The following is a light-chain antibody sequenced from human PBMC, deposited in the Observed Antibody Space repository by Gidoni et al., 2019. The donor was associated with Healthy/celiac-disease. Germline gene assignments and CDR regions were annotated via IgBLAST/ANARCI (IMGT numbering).Light chain of an antibody. J-gene: IGKJ2*01. CDR2: DAS. CDR3: QQYNSYPYT. CDR1: QSISSW. Sequence: TPTSSSPSTLSASVGDRVTITCRASQSISSWLAWYQQKPGKAPKPLIYDASSLEGGVPSRFSGSGSGTEFTLTISSLQPDDFATDYCQQYNSYPYTFGQGTKLEIK. V-gene: IGKV1-5*01.